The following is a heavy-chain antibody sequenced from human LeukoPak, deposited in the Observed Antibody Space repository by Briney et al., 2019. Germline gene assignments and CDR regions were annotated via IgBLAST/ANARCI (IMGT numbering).Heavy chain of an antibody. CDR2: ISADGSVT. V-gene: IGHV3-74*01. CDR1: GFTFSRYW. D-gene: IGHD2-15*01. CDR3: ATAGGDGSRMGFDP. J-gene: IGHJ5*02. Sequence: GGSLRLSCADSGFTFSRYWMHWVRQTPGKGLVWVSCISADGSVTRYADSVKGRFTISRDNTESTLYLQMHSLRAEDTAVYYCATAGGDGSRMGFDPWGQGTLVTVSS.